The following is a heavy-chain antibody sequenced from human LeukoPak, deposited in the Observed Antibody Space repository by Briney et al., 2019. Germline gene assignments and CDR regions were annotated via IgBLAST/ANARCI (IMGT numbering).Heavy chain of an antibody. Sequence: GGSLRLSCAASGFTFSTYWMTWVRQAPGKGLKGVATIKQDGTEKYYVDSMKGRFTISRDNAKYSLYLQMNSLRAEDTAVYYCARVDYDFWSGHTNWFDPWGQGTLVTVSS. CDR3: ARVDYDFWSGHTNWFDP. D-gene: IGHD3-3*01. J-gene: IGHJ5*02. CDR2: IKQDGTEK. V-gene: IGHV3-7*01. CDR1: GFTFSTYW.